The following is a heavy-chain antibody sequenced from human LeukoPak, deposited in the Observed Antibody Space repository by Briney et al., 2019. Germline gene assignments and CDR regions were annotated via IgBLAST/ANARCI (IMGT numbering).Heavy chain of an antibody. CDR3: VRGGYSSFDY. CDR2: IKQDGSQK. V-gene: IGHV3-7*01. CDR1: GFIFSSSW. Sequence: GGSLRLSCAASGFIFSSSWMSWVRPAPGKGREWVANIKQDGSQKHYVDSVKGRFTISRDNSKNFLYLQMNSPGAEDTAVYSCVRGGYSSFDYWGQGTLVTVSS. D-gene: IGHD3-10*01. J-gene: IGHJ4*02.